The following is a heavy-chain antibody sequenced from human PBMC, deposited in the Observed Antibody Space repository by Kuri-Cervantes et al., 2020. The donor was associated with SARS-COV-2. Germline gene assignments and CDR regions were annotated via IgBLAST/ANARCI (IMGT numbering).Heavy chain of an antibody. V-gene: IGHV4-59*12. CDR2: IYNSGST. Sequence: SETLSLTCTVSGGSISSYYWSWIRQPPGKGLEWIGYIYNSGSTYYNPSLKSRVTISVDTSKNQFSLKLSSVTAADTAVYYCARRLSSSWYNWFDPWGQGTLVTVSS. CDR3: ARRLSSSWYNWFDP. D-gene: IGHD6-13*01. CDR1: GGSISSYY. J-gene: IGHJ5*02.